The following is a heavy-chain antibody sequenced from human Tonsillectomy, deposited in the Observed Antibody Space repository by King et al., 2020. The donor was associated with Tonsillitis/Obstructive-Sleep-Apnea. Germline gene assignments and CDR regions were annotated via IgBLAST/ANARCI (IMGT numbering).Heavy chain of an antibody. V-gene: IGHV3-9*01. CDR2: MSWSSGSV. CDR1: GFTFEDYA. D-gene: IGHD6-13*01. Sequence: VQLVESGGGLVQPGRSLRLSCVASGFTFEDYAMYWVRQAPGKGLEWVAGMSWSSGSVAYADSVKGRFTISRDNAKNSLYLEMNSLRPEDTALYYCAKNLIIAVSGTHGDAIDIWGQGTMVTVSS. CDR3: AKNLIIAVSGTHGDAIDI. J-gene: IGHJ3*02.